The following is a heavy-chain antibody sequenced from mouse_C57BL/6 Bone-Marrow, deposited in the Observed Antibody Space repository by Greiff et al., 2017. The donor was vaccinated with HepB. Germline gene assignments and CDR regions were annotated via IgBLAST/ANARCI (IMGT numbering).Heavy chain of an antibody. D-gene: IGHD1-1*01. CDR1: GYTFTSYW. J-gene: IGHJ4*01. V-gene: IGHV1-50*01. Sequence: QVQLQQPGAELVKPGASVKLSCKASGYTFTSYWMQWVKQRPGQGLEWIGEIDPSDSYTNYNQKFKGKATLTVDTSSSTAYMQLSSLTSEDSAVYYCARWSVGGDYWGQGTSVTVSS. CDR3: ARWSVGGDY. CDR2: IDPSDSYT.